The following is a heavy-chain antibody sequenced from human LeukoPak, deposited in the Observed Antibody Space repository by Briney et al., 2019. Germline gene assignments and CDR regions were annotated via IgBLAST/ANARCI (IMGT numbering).Heavy chain of an antibody. CDR3: ARGGVAAAGTSAWGY. Sequence: PGGSLRLSCAASGFTFSSYSMNWVRQAPGKGLEWVSSISSSSSYIYYADSVKGRFTISRDNAKNSLYLQMNSLRAEDTAVYYCARGGVAAAGTSAWGYWGRGTLVTVSS. D-gene: IGHD6-13*01. V-gene: IGHV3-21*01. CDR1: GFTFSSYS. CDR2: ISSSSSYI. J-gene: IGHJ4*02.